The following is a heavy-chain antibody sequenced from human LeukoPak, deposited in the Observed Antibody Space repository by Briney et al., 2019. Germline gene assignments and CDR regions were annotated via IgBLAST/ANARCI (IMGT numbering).Heavy chain of an antibody. V-gene: IGHV4-59*01. CDR3: ARGAGAFDY. CDR2: IYYSGST. Sequence: PSETLSLTCTVSGVSISPYYWSWIRQPPGKGLEWIGYIYYSGSTTYNPSLKSPVTISVDTSRNQFSLKLSSVTAADTAVYYCARGAGAFDYWGPGTLVTVSS. CDR1: GVSISPYY. D-gene: IGHD6-19*01. J-gene: IGHJ4*01.